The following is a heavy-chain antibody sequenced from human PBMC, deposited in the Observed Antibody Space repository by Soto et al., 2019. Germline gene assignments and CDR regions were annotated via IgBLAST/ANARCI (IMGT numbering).Heavy chain of an antibody. CDR2: IYSGGST. V-gene: IGHV3-53*01. CDR3: AREGSSGYRRNWYFDL. J-gene: IGHJ2*01. CDR1: GFTVSSNY. D-gene: IGHD3-22*01. Sequence: EVQLVESGGGLIQPGGSLRLSCAASGFTVSSNYMSWVRQAPGKGLEWVSVIYSGGSTYHADSVKGRFTISRDNSKNTLYLQRNSLRAEDTAVYYCAREGSSGYRRNWYFDLWGRGTLVTVSS.